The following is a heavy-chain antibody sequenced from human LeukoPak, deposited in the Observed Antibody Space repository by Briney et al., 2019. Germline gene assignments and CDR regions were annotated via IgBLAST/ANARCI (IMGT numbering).Heavy chain of an antibody. CDR3: ARVDTSSVTYFQH. D-gene: IGHD5-18*01. Sequence: GGSLRLSCAASGFTVSSNYMGWVRQAPGKGLEWVSVIYSGGSTYYADSVKGRFTISRDNSKNTLYLQMNSLRAEDTAVYYCARVDTSSVTYFQHWGQGTLVTVSS. CDR1: GFTVSSNY. CDR2: IYSGGST. J-gene: IGHJ1*01. V-gene: IGHV3-66*01.